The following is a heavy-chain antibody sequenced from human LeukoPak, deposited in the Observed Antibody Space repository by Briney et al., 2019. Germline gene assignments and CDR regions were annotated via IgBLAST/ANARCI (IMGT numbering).Heavy chain of an antibody. J-gene: IGHJ5*02. Sequence: SETLSLTCAAYGGSFSVYYWSWIRQPPGKGLEWIGEINDSGRTNYNPSLKSRVTISVDTSKNQFYLKLSSVTAADTAVYYCARRGALWYSSSWFDWFDPWGQGTLVTVSS. CDR2: INDSGRT. V-gene: IGHV4-34*01. CDR3: ARRGALWYSSSWFDWFDP. CDR1: GGSFSVYY. D-gene: IGHD6-13*01.